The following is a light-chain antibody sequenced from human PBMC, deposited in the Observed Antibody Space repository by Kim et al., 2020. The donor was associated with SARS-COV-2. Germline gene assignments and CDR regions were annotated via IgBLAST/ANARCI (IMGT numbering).Light chain of an antibody. J-gene: IGKJ1*01. CDR3: QQYGSSPWT. V-gene: IGKV3-20*01. CDR1: QSVSSSY. Sequence: APGERANLSCRASQSVSSSYLAWYQQKPGQAPRLLSYGASSRATGIPDRFSGSGSGTDFTLTISRLEPEDFAVYYCQQYGSSPWTFGQGTKVDIK. CDR2: GAS.